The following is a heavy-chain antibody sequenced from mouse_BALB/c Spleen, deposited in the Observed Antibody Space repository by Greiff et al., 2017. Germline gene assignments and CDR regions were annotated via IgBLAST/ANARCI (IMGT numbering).Heavy chain of an antibody. D-gene: IGHD1-1*01. Sequence: EVQGVESGPGLVKPSQSLSLTCTVTGYSITSDYAWNWIRQFPGNKLEWMGYISYSGSTSYNPSLKSRISITRDTSKNQFFLQLNSVTTEDTATYYCARRITTVVAPNFDVWGAGTTVTVSS. V-gene: IGHV3-2*02. CDR2: ISYSGST. CDR3: ARRITTVVAPNFDV. J-gene: IGHJ1*01. CDR1: GYSITSDYA.